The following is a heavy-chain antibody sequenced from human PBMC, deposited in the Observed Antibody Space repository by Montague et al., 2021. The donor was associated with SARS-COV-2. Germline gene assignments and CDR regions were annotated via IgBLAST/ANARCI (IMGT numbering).Heavy chain of an antibody. Sequence: SETLSLTCTVPGGFISSSYWSWIRQPPGKGLEWIGYIYHSGNTNYNPSLKSRVTISIDTSMNQFSLSLSSMTAADTAVYFCARDLLPPRTAGKTNFFGLDVWGQGTTVIVSS. CDR3: ARDLLPPRTAGKTNFFGLDV. J-gene: IGHJ6*02. CDR1: GGFISSSY. D-gene: IGHD2-21*02. CDR2: IYHSGNT. V-gene: IGHV4-59*01.